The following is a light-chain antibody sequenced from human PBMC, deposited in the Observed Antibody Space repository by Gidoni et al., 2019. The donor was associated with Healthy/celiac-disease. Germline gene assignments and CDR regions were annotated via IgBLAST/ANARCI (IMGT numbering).Light chain of an antibody. CDR1: QSISSY. V-gene: IGKV1-39*01. Sequence: DIQMTQSPSSLSASVGDRVTITCRASQSISSYLNWYQQKPGKAPKPLIYAASSLQSGVPSRFSGSGSGTDFTLPISSLQPEDFATYYCQQSYSTLWTFGQGTKVEIK. CDR3: QQSYSTLWT. CDR2: AAS. J-gene: IGKJ1*01.